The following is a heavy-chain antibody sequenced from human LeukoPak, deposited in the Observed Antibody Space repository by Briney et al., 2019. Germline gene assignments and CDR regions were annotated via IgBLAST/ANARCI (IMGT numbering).Heavy chain of an antibody. CDR1: GFSFSSYW. Sequence: GGSLRLSCAASGFSFSSYWMSWVRQAPGKGLEWVANIKQDGSEKYYVDSVKGRFTISRDNAKNSLYLQINSLRAEDTAVYYCARGFRGWYAEGFDYWGQGTVVTVSS. V-gene: IGHV3-7*01. J-gene: IGHJ4*02. D-gene: IGHD6-19*01. CDR3: ARGFRGWYAEGFDY. CDR2: IKQDGSEK.